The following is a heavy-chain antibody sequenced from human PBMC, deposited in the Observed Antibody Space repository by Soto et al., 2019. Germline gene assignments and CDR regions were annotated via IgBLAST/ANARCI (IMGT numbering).Heavy chain of an antibody. Sequence: QLHLQESGPGLVKPSETLSLTCSVSGGSISSSTYYWGWIRQPPGDGLEWIGTVYYSGYTYYNPSLKIRVTISLDTSKNQVSLNLSSVTAADPAVYYCARVNYYGVDFDFWGQGTLVTVSS. V-gene: IGHV4-39*01. CDR3: ARVNYYGVDFDF. J-gene: IGHJ4*02. CDR2: VYYSGYT. D-gene: IGHD4-17*01. CDR1: GGSISSSTYY.